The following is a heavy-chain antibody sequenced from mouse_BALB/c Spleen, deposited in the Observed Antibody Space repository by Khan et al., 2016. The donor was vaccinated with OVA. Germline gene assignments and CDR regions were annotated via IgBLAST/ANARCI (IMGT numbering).Heavy chain of an antibody. V-gene: IGHV3-6*02. CDR2: IRYDGDS. D-gene: IGHD3-1*01. CDR3: ARGGSSGPAWFAY. Sequence: EVQLQESGPGLVKPSQSLSLTCSVSGYSITSGYFWNWIRQFPGNNLEWLGYIRYDGDSNYNPSLKNRISITRDTSKNQFFLKLNSVPPEDTATXYYARGGSSGPAWFAYWGQGTLVTVSA. J-gene: IGHJ3*01. CDR1: GYSITSGYF.